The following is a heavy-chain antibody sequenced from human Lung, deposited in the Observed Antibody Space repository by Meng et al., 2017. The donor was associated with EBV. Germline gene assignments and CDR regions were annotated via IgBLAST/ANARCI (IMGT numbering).Heavy chain of an antibody. CDR2: LIPVLNKA. CDR3: ARGRGNQPLFDF. V-gene: IGHV1-69*10. Sequence: QVQLGQSGAEVKQPGSSVKGACKTSGGSFSTYTFSWVRQAPGQGLEWMGGLIPVLNKAKSAPRFQDRVTFTADETTTTAYMELSSLTFEDTAVYFCARGRGNQPLFDFWGQGTLVTVSS. D-gene: IGHD2/OR15-2a*01. CDR1: GGSFSTYT. J-gene: IGHJ4*02.